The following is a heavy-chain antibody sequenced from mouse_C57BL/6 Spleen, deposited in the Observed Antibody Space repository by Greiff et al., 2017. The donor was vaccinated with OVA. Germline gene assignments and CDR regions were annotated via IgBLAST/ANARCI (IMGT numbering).Heavy chain of an antibody. J-gene: IGHJ2*01. D-gene: IGHD1-1*01. CDR2: IDPSDSET. CDR1: GYTFTSYW. V-gene: IGHV1-52*01. CDR3: ARFMTYFDY. Sequence: VQLQQPGAELVRPGSSVKLSCKASGYTFTSYWMHWVKQRPIQGLEWIGNIDPSDSETHYTQKFKDVATLIIDHSSSTAYMHLSSLTSEDSAVYYCARFMTYFDYWGQGTTLTVSS.